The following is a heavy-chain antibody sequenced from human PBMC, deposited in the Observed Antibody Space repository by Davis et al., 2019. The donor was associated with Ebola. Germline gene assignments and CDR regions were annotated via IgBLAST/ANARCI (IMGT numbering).Heavy chain of an antibody. Sequence: GGSLRLSCAASGFTFSSYAMSWVRQAPGKGLEWVGRIKSKTDGGTTDYAAPVKGRFTISRDDSKNTLYLQMNSLKTEDTAVYYCTAYSGSYFYFDYWGQGTLVTVSS. D-gene: IGHD1-26*01. CDR1: GFTFSSYA. V-gene: IGHV3-15*01. CDR3: TAYSGSYFYFDY. J-gene: IGHJ4*02. CDR2: IKSKTDGGTT.